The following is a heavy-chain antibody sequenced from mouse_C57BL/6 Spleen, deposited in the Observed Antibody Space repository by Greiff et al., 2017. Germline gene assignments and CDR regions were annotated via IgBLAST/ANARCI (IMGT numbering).Heavy chain of an antibody. CDR3: ARDDTTVPCYWYFDG. V-gene: IGHV3-6*01. D-gene: IGHD1-1*01. J-gene: IGHJ1*03. Sequence: DVKLVESGPGLVKPSQSLSLTCSVTGYSITSGYYWNWIRQFPGNKLEWMGYISYDGSNNYNPSLKNRISITRDPSKNQFFLKLNSLTTEDTATYYCARDDTTVPCYWYFDGWGTGTTVTVSS. CDR2: ISYDGSN. CDR1: GYSITSGYY.